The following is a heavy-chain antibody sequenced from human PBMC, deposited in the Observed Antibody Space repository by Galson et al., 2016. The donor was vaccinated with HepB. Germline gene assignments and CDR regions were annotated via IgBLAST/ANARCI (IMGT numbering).Heavy chain of an antibody. J-gene: IGHJ4*02. V-gene: IGHV3-30-3*01. Sequence: SLRLSCAASGFTFSYYAMHWVRQAPGKGLEWVAVLSSDGNNEYYADSVRGRFSISRDTSENTLYLQMNSLRPEDTAAYYCARALFGDYSDSSGHWGQGTLVTVSS. CDR3: ARALFGDYSDSSGH. D-gene: IGHD3-22*01. CDR2: LSSDGNNE. CDR1: GFTFSYYA.